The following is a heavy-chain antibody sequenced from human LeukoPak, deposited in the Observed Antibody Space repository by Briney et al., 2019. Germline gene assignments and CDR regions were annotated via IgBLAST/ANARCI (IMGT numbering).Heavy chain of an antibody. J-gene: IGHJ4*02. Sequence: SETLSLTCAVYGGSFSGYYWSWLRQPPGKGLEWIGEINHSGSTNCNPSLKSRVTISVDTSKNQFSLKLSSVTAADTAVYYCARVRYLGSEKQRVGYYFDYWGQGTLVTVSS. CDR3: ARVRYLGSEKQRVGYYFDY. V-gene: IGHV4-34*01. D-gene: IGHD4-17*01. CDR1: GGSFSGYY. CDR2: INHSGST.